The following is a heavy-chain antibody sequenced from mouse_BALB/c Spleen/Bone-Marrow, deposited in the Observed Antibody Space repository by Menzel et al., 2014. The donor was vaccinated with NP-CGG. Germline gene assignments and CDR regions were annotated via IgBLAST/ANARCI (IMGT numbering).Heavy chain of an antibody. J-gene: IGHJ4*01. V-gene: IGHV1-9*01. CDR3: ARTADGYYYAMDY. D-gene: IGHD2-3*01. CDR2: ILPGSGSS. CDR1: GYTFSNYW. Sequence: VQLQESGAELMKPGASVKISCKATGYTFSNYWIEWIKQRPGHGLEWIGEILPGSGSSNYNEKLKGKATFTADTSSNTAYMQLSSLTSEDSAVYYCARTADGYYYAMDYWCQGTSVTVSS.